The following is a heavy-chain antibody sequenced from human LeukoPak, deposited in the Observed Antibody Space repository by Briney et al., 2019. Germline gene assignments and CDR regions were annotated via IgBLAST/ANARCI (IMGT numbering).Heavy chain of an antibody. V-gene: IGHV3-66*01. J-gene: IGHJ4*02. Sequence: GGSLRLSCAVSGFTVSSAYMSWVRHAPEGKGLEWVSVIYSDGSTYYADSVKGRFTISRDNSKNMLYLQMKSLRAGDTGLYYCTRETGATDSWGQGALVTVSS. CDR1: GFTVSSAY. D-gene: IGHD1-26*01. CDR2: IYSDGST. CDR3: TRETGATDS.